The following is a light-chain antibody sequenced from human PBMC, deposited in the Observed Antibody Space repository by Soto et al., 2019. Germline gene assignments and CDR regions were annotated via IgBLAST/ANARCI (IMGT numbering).Light chain of an antibody. V-gene: IGKV4-1*01. CDR1: QSVLYSSTGRNY. CDR3: QQHHSTPLT. CDR2: WAS. Sequence: DIVMTQSPDSLALSLGERATINCKSSQSVLYSSTGRNYLVWYQQEAGQPPKLLIYWASTRESGVPDRFSGSGSGTDFTLTISNLQAEDVAVYYCQQHHSTPLTFGQGTRLEIK. J-gene: IGKJ5*01.